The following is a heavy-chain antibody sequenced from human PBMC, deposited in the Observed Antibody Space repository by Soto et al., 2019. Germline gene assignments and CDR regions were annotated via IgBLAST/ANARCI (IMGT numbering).Heavy chain of an antibody. CDR3: AREGRPPVTTEEGY. CDR2: IIPILGIA. V-gene: IGHV1-69*08. J-gene: IGHJ4*02. D-gene: IGHD4-17*01. Sequence: QVQLVQSGAEVKKPGSSVTVSCKASGGTFSSYTISWVRQAPGQGLEWMGRIIPILGIANYAQKFQGRVTITADKATSTAYMELSSLRSEDTSVYYCAREGRPPVTTEEGYWGQGTLLTLSS. CDR1: GGTFSSYT.